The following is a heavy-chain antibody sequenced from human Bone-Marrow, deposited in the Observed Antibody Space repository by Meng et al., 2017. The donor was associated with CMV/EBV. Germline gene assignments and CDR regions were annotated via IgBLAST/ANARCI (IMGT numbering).Heavy chain of an antibody. J-gene: IGHJ3*02. CDR2: IYWNDDK. Sequence: SGPTLVKPTQTLTLTCTFSGFSLSTSGVGVGWIRQPPGKALEWLALIYWNDDKRYSPSLKSRLTITKDTSKNQVVLTMTNMDPVDTATYYCAHSRRGYYRDAFDIWGQGTMVTVSS. V-gene: IGHV2-5*01. CDR1: GFSLSTSGVG. D-gene: IGHD3-22*01. CDR3: AHSRRGYYRDAFDI.